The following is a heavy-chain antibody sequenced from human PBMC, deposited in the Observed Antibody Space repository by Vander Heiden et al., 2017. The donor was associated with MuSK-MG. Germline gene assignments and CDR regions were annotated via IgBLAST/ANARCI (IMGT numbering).Heavy chain of an antibody. CDR2: IYYSGST. J-gene: IGHJ4*02. CDR3: AIAGSGSYRGYYFDY. Sequence: QVQLQESGPGLVKPSQTLSLTCTVSGGSISSGDYYWSWIRQPPGKGLEWIGYIYYSGSTYYNPSLKSRVTISVDTSKNQFSMKLSSVTAADTAVYYCAIAGSGSYRGYYFDYWGQGTLVTVSS. V-gene: IGHV4-30-4*01. CDR1: GGSISSGDYY. D-gene: IGHD3-10*01.